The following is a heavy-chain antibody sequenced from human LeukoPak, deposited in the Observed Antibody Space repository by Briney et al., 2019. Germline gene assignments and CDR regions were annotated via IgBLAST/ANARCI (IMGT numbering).Heavy chain of an antibody. CDR3: LMGPN. CDR2: INSDGSST. V-gene: IGHV3-74*01. CDR1: GFILSNYW. Sequence: PGGSLRLSCAASGFILSNYWMHWVRQAPGKGLVWVSRINSDGSSTIYADSVKGRFTISGDESKNTLYLQMSSLKTEDTAIYYCLMGPNWGQGTLVTVSS. J-gene: IGHJ4*02.